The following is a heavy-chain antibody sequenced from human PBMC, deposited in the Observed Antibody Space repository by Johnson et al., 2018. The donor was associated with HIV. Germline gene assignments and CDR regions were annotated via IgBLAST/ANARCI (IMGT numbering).Heavy chain of an antibody. CDR1: GFTFSDYY. J-gene: IGHJ3*02. CDR2: ISSSGSTI. CDR3: AKDKAGGWAFDI. V-gene: IGHV3-11*01. D-gene: IGHD6-19*01. Sequence: QVQLVESGGGVVQPGRSLRLSCAASGFTFSDYYMSWIRQAPGKGLEWVSYISSSGSTIYYADSVKGRFTISRENAKNSLYLQMNNLRVEDTAVYYCAKDKAGGWAFDIWGQGTMVTVSS.